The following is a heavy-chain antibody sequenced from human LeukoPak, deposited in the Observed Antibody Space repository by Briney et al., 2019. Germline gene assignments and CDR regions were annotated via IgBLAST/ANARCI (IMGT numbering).Heavy chain of an antibody. CDR1: GFTFSSYW. CDR2: INQDGSEK. V-gene: IGHV3-7*04. Sequence: GGSLRLSCVASGFTFSSYWMNCVRQAPGKGLEWVANINQDGSEKYYVDSVKGRFTISRDNAKNSLYLQMNSLRAEDTAVYYCARGGFRFFAHWGQGTLVTVSS. CDR3: ARGGFRFFAH. J-gene: IGHJ5*02. D-gene: IGHD3-22*01.